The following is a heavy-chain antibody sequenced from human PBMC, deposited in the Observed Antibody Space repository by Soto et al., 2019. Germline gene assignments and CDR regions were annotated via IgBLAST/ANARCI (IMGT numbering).Heavy chain of an antibody. D-gene: IGHD6-13*01. CDR1: GFIFTNFW. Sequence: QPVGSLRLSCEASGFIFTNFWMHWVRQVPGKGLVWVSRIDTSGSSTSYADSVKGRFTISRDNAKNTVSLQMNSLRAEDTGVYYCAKDSWYFDLWSQGSLVTVSS. CDR3: AKDSWYFDL. CDR2: IDTSGSST. V-gene: IGHV3-74*01. J-gene: IGHJ4*02.